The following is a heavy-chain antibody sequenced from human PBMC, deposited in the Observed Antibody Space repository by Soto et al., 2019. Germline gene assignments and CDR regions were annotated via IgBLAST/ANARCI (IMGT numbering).Heavy chain of an antibody. CDR2: INHSGST. Sequence: QVQLQQWGAGLLKPSETLSLTCAVYGGSFSGYYWSWIRQPPGKGLEWIGEINHSGSTNYNPSLKSRVTISVDTSKNQFSLKVSSVTAADTAVYYCATIAVATYGMDVWGQGTTVTVSS. CDR1: GGSFSGYY. CDR3: ATIAVATYGMDV. V-gene: IGHV4-34*01. J-gene: IGHJ6*02. D-gene: IGHD6-19*01.